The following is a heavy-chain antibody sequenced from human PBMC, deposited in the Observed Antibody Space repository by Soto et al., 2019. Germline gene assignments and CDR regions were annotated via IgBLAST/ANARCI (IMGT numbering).Heavy chain of an antibody. D-gene: IGHD3-10*01. CDR1: GGSISSYY. J-gene: IGHJ6*02. CDR3: ASAEYYYGSGSSYYYYYGMDV. V-gene: IGHV4-59*08. CDR2: TYYSGST. Sequence: PSETLSLTCTVSGGSISSYYWSWIRQPPGKGLEWIGYTYYSGSTNYNPSPKSRVTISVDTSKNQFSLKLSSVTAADTAVYYCASAEYYYGSGSSYYYYYGMDVWGQGTTVTVSS.